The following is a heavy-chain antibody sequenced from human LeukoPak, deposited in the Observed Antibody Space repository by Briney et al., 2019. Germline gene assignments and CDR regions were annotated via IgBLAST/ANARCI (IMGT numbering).Heavy chain of an antibody. Sequence: SETLSLTCTVSGGSIRSYYWSWIRQPPGKGLEWSGYIYFSGSTSYNPSLKSRVTISVDRSKNQFSLKLSSVAAADTAVYHCARGTETTGYFDLWGPGTLVTVSS. J-gene: IGHJ4*02. D-gene: IGHD4-17*01. CDR2: IYFSGST. CDR3: ARGTETTGYFDL. CDR1: GGSIRSYY. V-gene: IGHV4-59*01.